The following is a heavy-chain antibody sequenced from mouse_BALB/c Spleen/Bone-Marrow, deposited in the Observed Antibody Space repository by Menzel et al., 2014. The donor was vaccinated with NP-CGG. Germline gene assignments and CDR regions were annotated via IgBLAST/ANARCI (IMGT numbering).Heavy chain of an antibody. J-gene: IGHJ4*01. CDR1: GFTFSNYW. CDR3: TRGYYGSTTGAYAMDY. CDR2: IRLKSNNYAT. D-gene: IGHD1-1*01. V-gene: IGHV6-6*02. Sequence: EVKVVESGGGLVQPGGSMKLSCVASGFTFSNYWMNWVRQSPEKGLEWVAEIRLKSNNYATHYAESVKGRFTISRDDSKSSVYLQMNNLRAEDTGIYYCTRGYYGSTTGAYAMDYWGQGTSVTVSS.